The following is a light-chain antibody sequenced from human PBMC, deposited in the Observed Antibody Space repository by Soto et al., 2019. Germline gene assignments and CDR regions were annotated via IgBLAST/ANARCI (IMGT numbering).Light chain of an antibody. CDR3: QAWGTGIQV. J-gene: IGLJ2*01. CDR2: INSDGSH. CDR1: SGHISYA. Sequence: QSVLTQSPSASACLGASVELTCTLSSGHISYAIAWHQQQPEKGPRYLMKINSDGSHFKGDGIPDRFSGSSSGAERYLTISSLQSEDEADYYCQAWGTGIQVFGGGTKLTVL. V-gene: IGLV4-69*01.